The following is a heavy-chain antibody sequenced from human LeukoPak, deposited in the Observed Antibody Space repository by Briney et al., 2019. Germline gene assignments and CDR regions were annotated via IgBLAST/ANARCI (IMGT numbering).Heavy chain of an antibody. Sequence: GGSLRLYCAASGFTFSDFYMSWIRQGPGKGREWGSYISSSGSTIYYADSVKGRFTISRDNAKNSLYLQMNSLRAEDTAVYYCARPRLSSYGPNWFDPWGQGTLVTVSS. CDR3: ARPRLSSYGPNWFDP. CDR2: ISSSGSTI. CDR1: GFTFSDFY. V-gene: IGHV3-11*01. D-gene: IGHD2-15*01. J-gene: IGHJ5*02.